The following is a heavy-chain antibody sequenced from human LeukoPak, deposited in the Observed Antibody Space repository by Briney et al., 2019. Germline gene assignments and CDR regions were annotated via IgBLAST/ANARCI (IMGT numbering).Heavy chain of an antibody. Sequence: ASVKVSCKASGYTFTGYYMHWVRQAPGQGLEWMGRINPNSGGTNYAQKFQGRVTMTRDTSISTAYMELSRPRSDDTAVYYCARGDYDILTGYYSLDYWGQGTLVTVSS. CDR3: ARGDYDILTGYYSLDY. CDR1: GYTFTGYY. D-gene: IGHD3-9*01. J-gene: IGHJ4*02. V-gene: IGHV1-2*06. CDR2: INPNSGGT.